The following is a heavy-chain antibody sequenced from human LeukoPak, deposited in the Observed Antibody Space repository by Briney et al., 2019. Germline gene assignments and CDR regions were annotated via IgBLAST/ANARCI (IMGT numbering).Heavy chain of an antibody. CDR1: GGSISSYY. J-gene: IGHJ4*02. CDR3: ARDNPDGYNWAFDY. CDR2: IYYSGST. D-gene: IGHD5-24*01. Sequence: PSETLSLTCTVSGGSISSYYWSWIRQHPGKGLEWVGYIYYSGSTYYNPSLKSRVTISVDTSKNQFSLKLSSVTAADTAVYYCARDNPDGYNWAFDYWGQGTLVTVSS. V-gene: IGHV4-59*06.